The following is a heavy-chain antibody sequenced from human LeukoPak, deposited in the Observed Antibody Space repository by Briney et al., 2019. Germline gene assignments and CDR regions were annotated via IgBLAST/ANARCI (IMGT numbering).Heavy chain of an antibody. V-gene: IGHV3-11*03. J-gene: IGHJ4*02. Sequence: GGSLRLSCAAPGFTFSDHYMRWIRQAPGKGLEWVSYISTSSSYIYYADSVKGRFTISRDNAKNSLYLQMNSLRAEDTAVYYCARHSSGYYYFDYWGQGTLVTVSS. CDR2: ISTSSSYI. CDR3: ARHSSGYYYFDY. CDR1: GFTFSDHY. D-gene: IGHD3-22*01.